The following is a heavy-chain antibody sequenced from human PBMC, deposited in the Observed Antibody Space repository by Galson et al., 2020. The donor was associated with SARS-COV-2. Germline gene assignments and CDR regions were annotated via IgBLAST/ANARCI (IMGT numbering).Heavy chain of an antibody. CDR2: INHSGST. D-gene: IGHD3-3*01. CDR1: GGSFSGYY. V-gene: IGHV4-34*01. J-gene: IGHJ3*02. Sequence: SQTLSLTCAVYGGSFSGYYWSWIRQPPGKGLEWIGEINHSGSTNYNPSLKSRVTISVDTSKNQFSLKLSSVTAADTAVYYCARGSGTIFGVVIIRNAFDIWGQGTMVTVSS. CDR3: ARGSGTIFGVVIIRNAFDI.